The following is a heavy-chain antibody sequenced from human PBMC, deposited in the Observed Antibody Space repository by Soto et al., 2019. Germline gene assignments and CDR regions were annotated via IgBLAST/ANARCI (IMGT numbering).Heavy chain of an antibody. V-gene: IGHV3-21*01. J-gene: IGHJ4*02. Sequence: ESGGGLVKPGGSVRLSCAASGFTFSSYSMNWVRQAPGKGLEWVSSISSSSSYIYYADSVKGRFTISRDNAKNSLYLQMNSLRAEDTAVYYCAREVSKYSGYDFDYWGQGTLVTVSS. CDR2: ISSSSSYI. CDR1: GFTFSSYS. D-gene: IGHD5-12*01. CDR3: AREVSKYSGYDFDY.